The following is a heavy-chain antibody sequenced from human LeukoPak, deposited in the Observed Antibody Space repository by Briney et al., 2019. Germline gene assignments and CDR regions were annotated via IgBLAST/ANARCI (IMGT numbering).Heavy chain of an antibody. CDR1: GFTFSSYW. CDR2: IKEDGSEK. Sequence: PGGSLRLSCAASGFTFSSYWMSWVRQAPGKGLEWVANIKEDGSEKYYVDSVKGRFTISRDNAKNSLYLQMNSLRAEDTAVYYCARDREYSSGWYSGPNYYYYYMDVWGKGTTVTVSS. J-gene: IGHJ6*03. CDR3: ARDREYSSGWYSGPNYYYYYMDV. D-gene: IGHD6-19*01. V-gene: IGHV3-7*01.